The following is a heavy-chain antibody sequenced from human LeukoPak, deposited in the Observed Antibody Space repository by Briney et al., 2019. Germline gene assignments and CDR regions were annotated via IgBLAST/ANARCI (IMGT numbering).Heavy chain of an antibody. CDR2: INHSGST. CDR1: GGSFSGYY. CDR3: ARGFTVVTIDDYYMDV. J-gene: IGHJ6*03. D-gene: IGHD4-23*01. V-gene: IGHV4-34*01. Sequence: SETLSLTCAVYGGSFSGYYWSWIRQPPGKGLEWIGEINHSGSTNYNPSLKSQVTISVDTSKNQFSLKLSSVTAADTAVYYCARGFTVVTIDDYYMDVWGKGTTVTVSS.